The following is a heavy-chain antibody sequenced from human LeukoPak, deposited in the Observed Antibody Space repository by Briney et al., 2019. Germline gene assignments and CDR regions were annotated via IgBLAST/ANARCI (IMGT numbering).Heavy chain of an antibody. J-gene: IGHJ4*02. CDR2: ISYDGSNK. V-gene: IGHV3-30*04. CDR1: GFTFSSYA. D-gene: IGHD3-10*01. Sequence: PGGSLRLSCAASGFTFSSYAMHWVRQAPGKGLEWVAVISYDGSNKYYADSVKGRFTISRDNSKNTLYLQMNSLRAEDTAVYYCARDAMVRGVIFDYWGQGTLVTVSS. CDR3: ARDAMVRGVIFDY.